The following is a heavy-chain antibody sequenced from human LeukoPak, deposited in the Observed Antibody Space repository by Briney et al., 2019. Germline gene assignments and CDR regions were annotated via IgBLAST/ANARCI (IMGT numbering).Heavy chain of an antibody. CDR2: INPNSGGT. J-gene: IGHJ4*02. Sequence: ASVKVSCKASGYTFTTYYLFWVRQAPGQGLEWVGWINPNSGGTYYTQKFQGRVTMTRDTSISTTYMELISLTSDDTAVYYCARSRNLDSWGQGTLVTVSS. D-gene: IGHD2-2*01. V-gene: IGHV1-2*02. CDR1: GYTFTTYY. CDR3: ARSRNLDS.